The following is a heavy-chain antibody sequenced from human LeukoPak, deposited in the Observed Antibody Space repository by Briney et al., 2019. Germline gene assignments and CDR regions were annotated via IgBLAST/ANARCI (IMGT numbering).Heavy chain of an antibody. Sequence: AGGSLRLSCAASGFPFSTNDMSWVRQAPGKGLEWVSAISGSASGGTTYEDSVKGRFTISRDNSKNTLYLQMNSLRAEDTAVYYCAKDRHNWNQGAFDIWGQGTMVTVSS. D-gene: IGHD1-20*01. CDR1: GFPFSTND. V-gene: IGHV3-23*01. CDR2: ISGSASGGT. CDR3: AKDRHNWNQGAFDI. J-gene: IGHJ3*02.